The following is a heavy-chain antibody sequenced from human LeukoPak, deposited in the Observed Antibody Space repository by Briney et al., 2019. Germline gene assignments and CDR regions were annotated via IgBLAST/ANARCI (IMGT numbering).Heavy chain of an antibody. V-gene: IGHV3-74*01. D-gene: IGHD3-22*01. J-gene: IGHJ4*02. Sequence: QPGGSLRLSCAASGFTFSTYWMHWVRQVPGKGLVWVSRLNSDGSSTTYADSVKGRFTISRDNSKNTLYLQMNSLRAEDTAVYYCARDKDDSSGLSFDYWGQGTLVTVSS. CDR2: LNSDGSST. CDR1: GFTFSTYW. CDR3: ARDKDDSSGLSFDY.